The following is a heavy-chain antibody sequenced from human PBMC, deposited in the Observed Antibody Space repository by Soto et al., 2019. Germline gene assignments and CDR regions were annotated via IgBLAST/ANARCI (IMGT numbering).Heavy chain of an antibody. CDR3: ARDRRGVGATWGLDV. CDR1: GGTFSSYA. CDR2: IIPIFGTA. Sequence: EASVKVSCKASGGTFSSYAISWVRQAPGQGLEWMGGIIPIFGTANYAQKFQGRVTITADESTSTAYMELSSLRSEDTAVYYCARDRRGVGATWGLDVWGQGTTVTVSS. J-gene: IGHJ6*02. D-gene: IGHD1-26*01. V-gene: IGHV1-69*13.